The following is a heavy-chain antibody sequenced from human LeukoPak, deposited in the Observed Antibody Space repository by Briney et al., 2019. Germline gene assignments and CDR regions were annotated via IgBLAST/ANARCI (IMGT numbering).Heavy chain of an antibody. J-gene: IGHJ6*03. CDR1: GYTFTDYY. D-gene: IGHD3-10*02. CDR3: ARDVRGAGNLYYYYYYYMDV. CDR2: INPNSGGT. Sequence: ASVKVSCKASGYTFTDYYMHWVRQAPGQGLEWMGWINPNSGGTNYAQKFQGRVTMTRDTSISTAYMELSRLRSDDTAVYYCARDVRGAGNLYYYYYYYMDVWGKGTTVTISS. V-gene: IGHV1-2*02.